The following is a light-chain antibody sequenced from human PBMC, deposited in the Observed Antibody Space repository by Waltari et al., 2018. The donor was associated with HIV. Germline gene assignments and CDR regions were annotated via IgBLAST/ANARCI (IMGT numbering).Light chain of an antibody. V-gene: IGLV2-23*02. CDR1: SSDVGSYNL. CDR2: EVT. CDR3: CSYAGSSAFV. Sequence: QSALTQPASVSGSPGQSITISCTGTSSDVGSYNLVSWYQHHPGKAPKLLIFEVTKPPSGVSNRCSGSKSSNTASLTISGLQADDEADYYCCSYAGSSAFVFGTGTKVTVL. J-gene: IGLJ1*01.